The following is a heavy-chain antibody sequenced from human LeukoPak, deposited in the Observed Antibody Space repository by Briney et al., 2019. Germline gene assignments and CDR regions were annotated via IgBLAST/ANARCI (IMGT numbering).Heavy chain of an antibody. CDR1: GYTFTSYA. CDR3: ALSFATSPLYYYDSSGSMGRLDY. CDR2: INTNTGNP. D-gene: IGHD3-22*01. Sequence: GASVKVSYKASGYTFTSYAMNWVRQAPGQGLEWMGWINTNTGNPTYAQGFTGRFVFSLDTSVSTAYLQISSLKAEDTAVYYCALSFATSPLYYYDSSGSMGRLDYWGQGTLVTVSS. J-gene: IGHJ4*02. V-gene: IGHV7-4-1*02.